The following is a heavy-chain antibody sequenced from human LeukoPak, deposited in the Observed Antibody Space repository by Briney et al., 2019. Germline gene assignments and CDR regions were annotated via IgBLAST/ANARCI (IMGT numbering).Heavy chain of an antibody. J-gene: IGHJ5*02. V-gene: IGHV4-39*01. CDR1: GGSISSSTYY. Sequence: SETLSLTCTVSGGSISSSTYYWGWIRQHPGKGLEWVGSSYYTGSTYYNPSLKSRVTISVDTSKNQFSLKLSSVTAADTAVYYCASHSAEYDILTGYHSYNSFDPWGQGILVTVSS. CDR3: ASHSAEYDILTGYHSYNSFDP. CDR2: SYYTGST. D-gene: IGHD3-9*01.